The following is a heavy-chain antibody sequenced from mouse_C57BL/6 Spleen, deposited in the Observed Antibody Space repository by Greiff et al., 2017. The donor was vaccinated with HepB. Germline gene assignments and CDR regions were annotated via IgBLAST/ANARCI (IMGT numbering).Heavy chain of an antibody. D-gene: IGHD1-3*01. Sequence: VKLMESGAELVRPGASVTLSCKASGYTFTDYEMHWVKQTPVHGLEWIGAIDPETGGTAYNQKFKGKAILTADKSSSTAYMELRSLTSEDSAVYYCTRWEWAYWGQGTLVTVSA. CDR1: GYTFTDYE. J-gene: IGHJ3*01. CDR3: TRWEWAY. V-gene: IGHV1-15*01. CDR2: IDPETGGT.